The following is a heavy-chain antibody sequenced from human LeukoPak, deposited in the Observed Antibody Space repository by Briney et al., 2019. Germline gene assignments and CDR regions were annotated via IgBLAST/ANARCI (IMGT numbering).Heavy chain of an antibody. D-gene: IGHD2-15*01. CDR2: IYYSGTT. J-gene: IGHJ4*02. CDR3: ARDPGYCSGGSCGNFDY. V-gene: IGHV4-61*01. Sequence: PSETLSLTCTVSGGSVSSGSYYWSWIRQPPGKELEWIGYIYYSGTTNYNASLKSRVTISMDTSKNQFSLNLTSVTAADTAVYYCARDPGYCSGGSCGNFDYWGRGTLVTVSS. CDR1: GGSVSSGSYY.